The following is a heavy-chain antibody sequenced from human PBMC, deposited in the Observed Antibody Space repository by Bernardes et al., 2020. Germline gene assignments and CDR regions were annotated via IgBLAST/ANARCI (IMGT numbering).Heavy chain of an antibody. Sequence: GGSLRLSCAASGFTVSSNYMSWVRQAPGKGLEWVSVIYSGGSTYYADSVKGRFTISRDNSKNTLYLQMNSLRAEDTAVYYCARRLRPDAFDIWGQGTMVTVSS. J-gene: IGHJ3*02. D-gene: IGHD4-17*01. V-gene: IGHV3-53*01. CDR2: IYSGGST. CDR3: ARRLRPDAFDI. CDR1: GFTVSSNY.